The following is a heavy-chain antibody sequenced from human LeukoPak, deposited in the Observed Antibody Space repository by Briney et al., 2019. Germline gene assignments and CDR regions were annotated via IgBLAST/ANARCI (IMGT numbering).Heavy chain of an antibody. CDR1: GYTFTGYY. J-gene: IGHJ5*02. CDR2: INPNSGGT. Sequence: ASVKLSCKASGYTFTGYYMHWVRHPPRPGHELMGWINPNSGGTNYAQKFQGRVTMTRATSISTAYMELSRLSSGATAVYYSSRDSNLWYSSRGGGGFDPWGQGTLVALSS. D-gene: IGHD6-13*01. V-gene: IGHV1-2*02. CDR3: SRDSNLWYSSRGGGGFDP.